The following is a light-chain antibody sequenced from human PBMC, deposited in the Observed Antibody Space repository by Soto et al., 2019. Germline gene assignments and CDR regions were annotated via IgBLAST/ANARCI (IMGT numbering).Light chain of an antibody. CDR3: QTWGTGSWV. CDR2: LNSDGSH. V-gene: IGLV4-69*01. Sequence: QPVLTQSPSASLGASVKLTCTLSSGHNTYAIAWHQQQPEKGPRYLMKLNSDGSHSKGDGIPDRFSGSSSGAERYLTISSLQSEDEADYYCQTWGTGSWVFGGGTKLTVL. J-gene: IGLJ3*02. CDR1: SGHNTYA.